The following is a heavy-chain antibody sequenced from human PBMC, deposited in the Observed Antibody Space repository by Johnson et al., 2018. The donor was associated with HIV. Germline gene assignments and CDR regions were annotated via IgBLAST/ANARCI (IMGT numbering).Heavy chain of an antibody. J-gene: IGHJ3*02. D-gene: IGHD5-18*01. CDR2: INWNGGST. CDR3: ARGLRGYSYIDSFDI. Sequence: MLLVESGGGVVRPGGSLRLSCAASGFTFDDYGVSWVRQAPGKGLEWVSGINWNGGSTGYGASVKGRSTISRDNAKNSLYLQMNSLRAEYTALYYCARGLRGYSYIDSFDIWGQGTMVTVSS. CDR1: GFTFDDYG. V-gene: IGHV3-20*04.